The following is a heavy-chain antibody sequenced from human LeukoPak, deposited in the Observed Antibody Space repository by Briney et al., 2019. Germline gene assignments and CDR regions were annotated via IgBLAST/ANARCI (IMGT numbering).Heavy chain of an antibody. Sequence: ASVKVSCKASGYTFTSYDINWVRQATGQGLEWMGWINPNSGGTNYAQKLQGRVTMTTDTSTSTAYMELRSLRSDDTAVYYCALDYDFSSFDPWGQGTLVTVSS. CDR3: ALDYDFSSFDP. CDR2: INPNSGGT. V-gene: IGHV1-18*01. J-gene: IGHJ5*02. D-gene: IGHD3-3*01. CDR1: GYTFTSYD.